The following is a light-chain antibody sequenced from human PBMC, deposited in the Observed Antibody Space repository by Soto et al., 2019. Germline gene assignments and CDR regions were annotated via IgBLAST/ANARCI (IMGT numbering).Light chain of an antibody. Sequence: VVLTQFPGTLSLSPGETATLSCGASQRVSNNFLGWYQQKPGLPPRLLIYDATSRANGIPETFSGRGSGTHFTLTISRLEPEDFAVYYCQQYGSTPWTFGRGTKVDIK. CDR2: DAT. J-gene: IGKJ1*01. CDR3: QQYGSTPWT. CDR1: QRVSNNF. V-gene: IGKV3D-20*01.